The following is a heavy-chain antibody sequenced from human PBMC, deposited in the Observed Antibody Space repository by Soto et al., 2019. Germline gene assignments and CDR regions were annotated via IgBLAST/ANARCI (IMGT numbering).Heavy chain of an antibody. CDR2: FYHSGST. V-gene: IGHV4-38-2*01. D-gene: IGHD1-1*01. J-gene: IGHJ4*02. Sequence: SETLSLTCAVSGYSISSGYYWGWIRQPPGKGLEWIGSFYHSGSTYYNPSLKSRVTISVDTSKNQFSLKLSSVTAADTAVYYCLRRRGAGERAFDYWGQGSLVTVSS. CDR3: LRRRGAGERAFDY. CDR1: GYSISSGYY.